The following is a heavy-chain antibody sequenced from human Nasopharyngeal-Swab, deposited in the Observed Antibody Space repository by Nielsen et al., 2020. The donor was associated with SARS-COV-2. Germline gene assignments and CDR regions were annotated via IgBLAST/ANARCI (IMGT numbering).Heavy chain of an antibody. CDR1: GFTFSRYT. J-gene: IGHJ4*02. V-gene: IGHV3-30-3*01. CDR2: ISYDGSNK. Sequence: GESLKISCAASGFTFSRYTVHWVRQAPGKGLEWVAVISYDGSNKYYADSVKGRFTISRDISKNTLYLQMNSLRAEDMAVFYCASTPLDSSGYYYAFHYWGRGTLVTVSS. CDR3: ASTPLDSSGYYYAFHY. D-gene: IGHD3-22*01.